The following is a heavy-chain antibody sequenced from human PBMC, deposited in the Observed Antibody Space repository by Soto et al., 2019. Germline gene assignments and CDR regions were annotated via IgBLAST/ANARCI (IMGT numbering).Heavy chain of an antibody. V-gene: IGHV3-23*01. J-gene: IGHJ5*02. CDR3: AKDRVLSMSPVVPAAITWFDP. CDR1: GFTFSSYA. D-gene: IGHD2-2*02. Sequence: GGSLRLSCAASGFTFSSYAMSWVRQAPGKGLEWVSAISGSGGSTYYADSVKGRFTISRDNSKNTLYLQMNSLRAEDTAVYYCAKDRVLSMSPVVPAAITWFDPWGQGTLVTVSS. CDR2: ISGSGGST.